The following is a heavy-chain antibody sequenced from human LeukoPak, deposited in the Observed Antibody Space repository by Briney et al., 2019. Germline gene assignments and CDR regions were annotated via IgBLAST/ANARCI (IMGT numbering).Heavy chain of an antibody. Sequence: NSSDTLSLTCTVSDYSITTNYYWGWIRQPPGKGLEWVGSIFHSGTNYYNPSLQSRVTISMDTAKNQFSLKLTSVTAADTAVYYCARAGGRVATNLAYWGQGTLVTVSS. V-gene: IGHV4-38-2*02. CDR2: IFHSGTN. D-gene: IGHD5-12*01. J-gene: IGHJ4*02. CDR3: ARAGGRVATNLAY. CDR1: DYSITTNYY.